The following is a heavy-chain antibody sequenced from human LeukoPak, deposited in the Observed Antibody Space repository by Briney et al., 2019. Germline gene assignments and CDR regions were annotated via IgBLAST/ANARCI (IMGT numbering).Heavy chain of an antibody. CDR3: ARVGIAAAGIDY. D-gene: IGHD6-13*01. CDR1: GYTFTSYD. V-gene: IGHV1-8*03. J-gene: IGHJ4*02. Sequence: GASVKVSCKASGYTFTSYDINWVRQATGQGLEWMGWMNPNSGNTGYAQKFQGRVTITRNTSISTAYMELSSLRSEDTAVYYYARVGIAAAGIDYWGQGTLVTVSS. CDR2: MNPNSGNT.